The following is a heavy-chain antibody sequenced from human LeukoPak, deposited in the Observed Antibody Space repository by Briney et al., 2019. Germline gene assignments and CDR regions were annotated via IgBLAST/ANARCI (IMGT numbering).Heavy chain of an antibody. V-gene: IGHV4-31*03. Sequence: TSETLSLTCTVSGASFNSDDQYWNWIRQSPGKGLEWIGSIHPSGMLYNNPSLESRVTMSRDTSKNQFSLNRNSVTAADTAVYFCSRGLDSRKLGYWGQGILVTVSS. CDR1: GASFNSDDQY. CDR3: SRGLDSRKLGY. CDR2: IHPSGML. D-gene: IGHD3-22*01. J-gene: IGHJ4*02.